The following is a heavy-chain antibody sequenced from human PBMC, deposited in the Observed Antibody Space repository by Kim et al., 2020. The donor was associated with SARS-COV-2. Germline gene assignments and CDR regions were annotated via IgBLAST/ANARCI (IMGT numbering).Heavy chain of an antibody. CDR1: GGSFSGYY. J-gene: IGHJ3*02. Sequence: SETLSLTCAVYGGSFSGYYWSWIRQPPGKGLEWIGEINHSGSTNYNPSLKSRVTISVDTSKNQFSLKLSSVTAADTAVYYCARGQDYGDYNDAFDIWGQGTMVTVSS. CDR3: ARGQDYGDYNDAFDI. V-gene: IGHV4-34*01. D-gene: IGHD4-17*01. CDR2: INHSGST.